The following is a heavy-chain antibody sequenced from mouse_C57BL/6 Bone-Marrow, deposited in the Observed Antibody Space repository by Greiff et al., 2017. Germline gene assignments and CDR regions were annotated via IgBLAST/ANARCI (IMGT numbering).Heavy chain of an antibody. CDR2: ISSGGSYT. D-gene: IGHD4-1*01. Sequence: EVKLVESGGDLVKPGGSLKLSCAASGFTFSSYGMSWVRQTPDKRLEWVATISSGGSYTYYPDSVKGRFTISRDNAKNTLYLQMSSLKSEDTAMYYCASRTGSHYAMDYWGQGTSVTVSS. J-gene: IGHJ4*01. CDR3: ASRTGSHYAMDY. V-gene: IGHV5-6*01. CDR1: GFTFSSYG.